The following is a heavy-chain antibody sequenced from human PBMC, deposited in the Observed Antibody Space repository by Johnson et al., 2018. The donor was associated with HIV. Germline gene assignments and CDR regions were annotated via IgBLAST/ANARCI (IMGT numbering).Heavy chain of an antibody. D-gene: IGHD3-9*01. V-gene: IGHV3-69-1*01. CDR1: GFIFSNAW. Sequence: VQLVESGGGLVKREGSLRLSCAPSGFIFSNAWMSWVRQAPGKGLEWVAAISWNSDSIYYADSVRGRFTISRYNAKNSLYLEMNGLRPEDTAVYYCAKDRNYDILSIWGQGTVVTVCS. CDR3: AKDRNYDILSI. CDR2: ISWNSDSI. J-gene: IGHJ3*02.